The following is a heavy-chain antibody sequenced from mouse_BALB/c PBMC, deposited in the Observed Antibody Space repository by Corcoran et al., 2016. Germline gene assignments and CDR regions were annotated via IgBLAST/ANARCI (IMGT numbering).Heavy chain of an antibody. CDR1: GYSFTGYY. CDR2: INPYNGAT. V-gene: IGHV1-26*01. J-gene: IGHJ3*01. Sequence: EVQLQQSGPELVKPGASVKISCKASGYSFTGYYMHWVKQSHVKSLKWIGRINPYNGATSYNQNFKDKASLTVDKSSSTAYMELHSLTSEDSAVYYCAREDTTATGFAYWGQGTLVTVSA. CDR3: AREDTTATGFAY. D-gene: IGHD1-2*01.